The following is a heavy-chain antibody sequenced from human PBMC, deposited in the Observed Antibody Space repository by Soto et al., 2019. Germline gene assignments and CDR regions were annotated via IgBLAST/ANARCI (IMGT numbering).Heavy chain of an antibody. Sequence: GGSLRLSCAASGFIFNTHCMSWVRQAPEKGLEWVAHTKPDGSEKYYVDSAKGRCTISTDNTRNSLYLQMNSLRADDTALCYCVAWGTSTSNPWGQGTLVTVSS. CDR2: TKPDGSEK. CDR3: VAWGTSTSNP. D-gene: IGHD3-16*01. V-gene: IGHV3-7*01. CDR1: GFIFNTHC. J-gene: IGHJ5*02.